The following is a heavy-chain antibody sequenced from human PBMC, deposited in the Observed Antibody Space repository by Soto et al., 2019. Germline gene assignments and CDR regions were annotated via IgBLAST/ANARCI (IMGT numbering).Heavy chain of an antibody. D-gene: IGHD2-15*01. CDR2: ISAYNGNT. V-gene: IGHV1-18*01. CDR1: GYTFTNFG. CDR3: ARSRYCSGGSCSGWFDP. J-gene: IGHJ5*02. Sequence: ASVKVSCKASGYTFTNFGISWVRQAPGQGLEWMGWISAYNGNTNYAQKLQGRVTMTTDTSTSTAYMELRSLRSDDTAVYYCARSRYCSGGSCSGWFDPWGQGTLVTVSS.